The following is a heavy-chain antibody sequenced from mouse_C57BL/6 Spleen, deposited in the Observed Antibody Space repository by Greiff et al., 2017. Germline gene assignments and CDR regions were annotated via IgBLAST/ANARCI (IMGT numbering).Heavy chain of an antibody. CDR3: ARERSYYYGSSYDYYAMDY. J-gene: IGHJ4*01. CDR2: INPNNGGT. CDR1: GYTFTDYN. V-gene: IGHV1-18*01. D-gene: IGHD1-1*01. Sequence: VQLQQSGPELVKPGASVKIPCKASGYTFTDYNMDWVKQSHGKSLEWIGDINPNNGGTIYNQKFKGKATLTVDKSSSTAYMELRSLTSEDTAVYYCARERSYYYGSSYDYYAMDYWGQGTSVTVSS.